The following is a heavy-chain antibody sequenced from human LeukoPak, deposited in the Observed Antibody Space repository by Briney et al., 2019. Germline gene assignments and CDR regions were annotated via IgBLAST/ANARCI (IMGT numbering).Heavy chain of an antibody. J-gene: IGHJ4*02. Sequence: GGSLRLSCAASGFTVGSYYMSWLRQAPGKGPEWVSSFGPTGKTYYADSVKGRFTIYRDISKNTLYLQMNSLRAEDTAVYYCAKDPDSIVVVPAAIFYWGQGTLVTVSS. V-gene: IGHV3-23*01. CDR3: AKDPDSIVVVPAAIFY. CDR2: FGPTGKT. CDR1: GFTVGSYY. D-gene: IGHD2-2*01.